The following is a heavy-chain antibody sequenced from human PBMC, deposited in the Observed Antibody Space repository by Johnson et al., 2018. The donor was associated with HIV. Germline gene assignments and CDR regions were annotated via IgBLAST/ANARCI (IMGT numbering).Heavy chain of an antibody. V-gene: IGHV3-64*07. CDR1: GFTFSAYP. J-gene: IGHJ3*02. CDR3: ARVKGATNALDI. D-gene: IGHD1-26*01. CDR2: ISSNGGKT. Sequence: EVQLVESGGGVVQPGRSLRLSCAASGFTFSAYPMHLVRQAPGKGLEYVSAISSNGGKTYYADSVKGRFTIARDNSKNTLYLQMGSLRAEDTAVYYCARVKGATNALDIWGPGTLVTVSS.